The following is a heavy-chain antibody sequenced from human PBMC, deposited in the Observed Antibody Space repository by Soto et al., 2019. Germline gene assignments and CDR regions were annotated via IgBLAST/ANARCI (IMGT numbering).Heavy chain of an antibody. CDR2: IYHSGST. Sequence: SETLSLTCAVSGYSISSGYYWGWIRQPPGKGLEWIGSIYHSGSTYYNPSLKSRVTISVDTSKNQFSLKLSSVTAADTAVYYCARIRITMVRGVIPNYYYGMDVWGQGTTVT. CDR1: GYSISSGYY. CDR3: ARIRITMVRGVIPNYYYGMDV. J-gene: IGHJ6*02. D-gene: IGHD3-10*01. V-gene: IGHV4-38-2*01.